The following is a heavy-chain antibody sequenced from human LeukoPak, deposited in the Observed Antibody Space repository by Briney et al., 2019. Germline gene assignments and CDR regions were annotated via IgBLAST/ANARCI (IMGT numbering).Heavy chain of an antibody. CDR2: ISGSGGST. CDR3: AKDLRHDYGDYVDY. J-gene: IGHJ4*02. D-gene: IGHD4-17*01. CDR1: GFTFSSYA. V-gene: IGHV3-23*01. Sequence: GGSLRFSCAASGFTFSSYAMSWVRQAPGKGLEWVSAISGSGGSTYYADSVKGRFTISRDNSKNTLYLQMNSLRAEDTAVYYCAKDLRHDYGDYVDYWGQGTLVTVSS.